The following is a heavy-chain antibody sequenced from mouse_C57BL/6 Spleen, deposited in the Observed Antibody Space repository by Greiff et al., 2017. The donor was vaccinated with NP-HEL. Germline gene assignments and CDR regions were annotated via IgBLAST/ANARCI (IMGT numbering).Heavy chain of an antibody. Sequence: EVKLVESGGDLVKPGGSLKLSCAASGFTFSSYGMSWVRQTPDKRLEWVATISSGGSYTYYPDSVKGRFTISRDNAKNTLYLQMSSLKSEDTAMYYCAREHYDGEYYFDYWGQGTTLTGSS. CDR1: GFTFSSYG. D-gene: IGHD1-2*01. J-gene: IGHJ2*01. CDR2: ISSGGSYT. V-gene: IGHV5-6*01. CDR3: AREHYDGEYYFDY.